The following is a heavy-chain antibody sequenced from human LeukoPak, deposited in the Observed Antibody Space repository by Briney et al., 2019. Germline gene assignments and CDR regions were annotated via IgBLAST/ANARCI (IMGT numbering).Heavy chain of an antibody. V-gene: IGHV3-74*01. D-gene: IGHD6-13*01. CDR1: GFSLSSYW. CDR2: INSDGSST. Sequence: PGGSLRLSCAASGFSLSSYWMHWVRQAPGKGLAWVSRINSDGSSTSYADSVKGRFTISRDNAKNTLYLQMNSLRAEDTAVYYCAKDGIAAAGGGLYWGQGTLVTVSS. CDR3: AKDGIAAAGGGLY. J-gene: IGHJ4*02.